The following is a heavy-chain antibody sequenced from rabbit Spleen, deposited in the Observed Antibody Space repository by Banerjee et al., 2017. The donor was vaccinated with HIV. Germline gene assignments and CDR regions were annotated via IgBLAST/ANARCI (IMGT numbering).Heavy chain of an antibody. D-gene: IGHD4-2*01. Sequence: QSLEESGGGLVQPGGSLKLSCKASGFDFSNYGVSWVRQPPGKGLEWIGYIDPLFGSTYYANWVNGRFSISRENTQNTVYLQLNSLTAADTATYFCVRDQAGYVGFGPFYFNLWGQGTLVTVS. J-gene: IGHJ4*01. V-gene: IGHV1S7*01. CDR3: VRDQAGYVGFGPFYFNL. CDR1: GFDFSNYG. CDR2: IDPLFGST.